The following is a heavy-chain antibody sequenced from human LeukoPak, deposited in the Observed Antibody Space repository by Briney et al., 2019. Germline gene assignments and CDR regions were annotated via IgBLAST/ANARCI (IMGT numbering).Heavy chain of an antibody. CDR2: IIPILGIA. J-gene: IGHJ6*02. CDR1: GGTFSSYA. V-gene: IGHV1-69*04. Sequence: GASVKVSCKASGGTFSSYAISWVRQAPGQGLEWMGRIIPILGIANYAQKFQGRVTITADKSTSTDYMELSSLRSEDTAVYYCASPYGMDVWGQGTTVTVSS. CDR3: ASPYGMDV.